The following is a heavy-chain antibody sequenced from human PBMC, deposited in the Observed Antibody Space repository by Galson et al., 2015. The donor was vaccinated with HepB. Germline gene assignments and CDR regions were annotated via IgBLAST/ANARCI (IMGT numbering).Heavy chain of an antibody. J-gene: IGHJ3*02. CDR2: IYAGDSNT. Sequence: QSGAEVKKPGESLKISCKGSGYSFSTHWIGWVRQMPGKGLEWMGVIYAGDSNTRYSPSFQGQVTISVDKSISTAYLQWSSLKGSDTAMYYCARHNTDTFGIWGQGTMLPVSS. CDR1: GYSFSTHW. CDR3: ARHNTDTFGI. D-gene: IGHD4-17*01. V-gene: IGHV5-51*01.